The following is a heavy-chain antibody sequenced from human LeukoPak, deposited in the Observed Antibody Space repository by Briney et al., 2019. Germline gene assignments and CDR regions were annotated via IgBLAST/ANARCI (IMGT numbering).Heavy chain of an antibody. Sequence: SETLSLTCTVSGGSISSYYWSWIRQPPGKGLEWIGYIYYSGSTNYNPSLKSRVTISVDTSKNQFSLRLTSVTAADTAVYYCASLRVPGDFDYWGQGTLVTVSS. J-gene: IGHJ4*02. CDR2: IYYSGST. V-gene: IGHV4-59*12. D-gene: IGHD3-16*01. CDR3: ASLRVPGDFDY. CDR1: GGSISSYY.